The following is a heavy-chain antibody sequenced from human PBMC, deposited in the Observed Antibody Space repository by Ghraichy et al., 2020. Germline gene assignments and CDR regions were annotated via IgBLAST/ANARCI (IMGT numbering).Heavy chain of an antibody. J-gene: IGHJ4*02. CDR2: IRSNDDST. Sequence: GGSLRLSCGASGFTFSPFTMTWVRPAPGRRLKWVSAIRSNDDSTYYADSVKGRFTISRDNSRDTLYLQMTSLRPEDTAVYYCVKDRTWFGEPGDCWGQVTLVTVSS. CDR3: VKDRTWFGEPGDC. V-gene: IGHV3-23*01. CDR1: GFTFSPFT. D-gene: IGHD3-10*01.